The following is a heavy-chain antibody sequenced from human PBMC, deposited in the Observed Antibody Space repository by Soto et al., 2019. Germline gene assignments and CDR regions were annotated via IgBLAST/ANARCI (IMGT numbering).Heavy chain of an antibody. CDR3: ARGWGLVFDY. CDR1: GCTFSSYA. J-gene: IGHJ4*02. V-gene: IGHV3-23*01. CDR2: ISGSGGST. Sequence: GGSLRLSCAASGCTFSSYAMIWVRQAPGKGLEWVSAISGSGGSTYYADSVKGRFTISVDTSKNQFSLKLSSVTAADTAVYYCARGWGLVFDYWGQGTQVTVSS. D-gene: IGHD2-21*02.